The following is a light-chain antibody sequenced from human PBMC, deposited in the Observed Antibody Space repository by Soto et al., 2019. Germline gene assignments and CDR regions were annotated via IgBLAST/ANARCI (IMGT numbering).Light chain of an antibody. Sequence: IVLTQSPATLSLSPGKRATLSCSASESISSYLAWIQQRPRQAPSLLIQDASKKATGTPNKFSGSGCGTDLILTMSNLEPEDFAVYYCQQRSNWPAITFDQGTRLEIK. CDR3: QQRSNWPAIT. CDR1: ESISSY. J-gene: IGKJ5*01. CDR2: DAS. V-gene: IGKV3-11*01.